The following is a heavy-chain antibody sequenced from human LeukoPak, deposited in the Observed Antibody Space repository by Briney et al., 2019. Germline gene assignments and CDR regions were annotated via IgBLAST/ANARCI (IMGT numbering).Heavy chain of an antibody. D-gene: IGHD5-18*01. V-gene: IGHV1-2*02. CDR2: INPNSGGT. CDR1: GYTFTGYY. CDR3: ARGGQLWGDYYGMDV. J-gene: IGHJ6*02. Sequence: ASVKVSCKASGYTFTGYYMRWVRQAPGQGLEWMGWINPNSGGTNYAQKFQGRVTMTRDTSISTAYMELSRLRSDDTAVYYCARGGQLWGDYYGMDVWGQGTTVTVSS.